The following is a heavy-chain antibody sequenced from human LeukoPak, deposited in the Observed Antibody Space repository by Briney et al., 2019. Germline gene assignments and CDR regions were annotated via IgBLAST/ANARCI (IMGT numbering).Heavy chain of an antibody. D-gene: IGHD6-13*01. J-gene: IGHJ5*02. V-gene: IGHV4-34*01. CDR2: INHSGST. CDR3: ASRAPGIAAAGTSYWFDP. CDR1: GGSFSGYY. Sequence: SETLSLTCAVYGGSFSGYYWSWIRQPPGKGLEWIGEINHSGSTSYNPSLKSRVTISVDTSKNQFSLKLSSVTAADTAVYYCASRAPGIAAAGTSYWFDPWGQGTLVTVSS.